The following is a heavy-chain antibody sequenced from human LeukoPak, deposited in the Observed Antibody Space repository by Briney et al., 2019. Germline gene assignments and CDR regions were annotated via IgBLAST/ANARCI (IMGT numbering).Heavy chain of an antibody. CDR1: GGSISSGSYY. J-gene: IGHJ6*03. CDR2: IYTSGST. V-gene: IGHV4-61*02. CDR3: ARASGYCTNGVCPDYYYYYMGV. D-gene: IGHD2-8*01. Sequence: SETLPLTCTVSGGSISSGSYYWSWIRQPAGKGLEWIGRIYTSGSTNYNPSLKSRVTISVDTSKNQFSLKLSSVTAADTAVYYCARASGYCTNGVCPDYYYYYMGVWGKGTTVTVSS.